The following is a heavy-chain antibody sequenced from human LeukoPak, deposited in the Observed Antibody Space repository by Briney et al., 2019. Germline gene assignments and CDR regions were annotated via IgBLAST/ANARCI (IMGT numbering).Heavy chain of an antibody. Sequence: GGSLRLSCAASGFTFSNYWMHWVRQCPGKGLVWVSRIYTDGSSTNYADSVKGRFTISRDNAKNTLYLQMNSLRGEDTAVYYCARGASNRFDYWGQGTLVTVSS. CDR2: IYTDGSST. CDR3: ARGASNRFDY. V-gene: IGHV3-74*01. CDR1: GFTFSNYW. D-gene: IGHD1-14*01. J-gene: IGHJ4*02.